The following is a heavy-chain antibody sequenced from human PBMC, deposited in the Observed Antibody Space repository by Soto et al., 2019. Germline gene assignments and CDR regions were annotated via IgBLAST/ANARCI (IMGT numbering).Heavy chain of an antibody. CDR2: INPNGGST. Sequence: ASVKVYCKAPADTFTSYYIHWVRQAPGHGLEWMGIINPNGGSTRFAQTFQGRITMTTDTSTSTVYMELRSLRSEDTAVYYCARSSGTYPPSRYYYGLDVWGQGTTVTVSS. CDR3: ARSSGTYPPSRYYYGLDV. D-gene: IGHD1-26*01. CDR1: ADTFTSYY. J-gene: IGHJ6*02. V-gene: IGHV1-46*01.